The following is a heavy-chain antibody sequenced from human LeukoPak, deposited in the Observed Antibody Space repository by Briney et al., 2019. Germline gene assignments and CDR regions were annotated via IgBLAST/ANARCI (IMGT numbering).Heavy chain of an antibody. D-gene: IGHD3-10*01. J-gene: IGHJ4*02. CDR1: GGSISSYY. CDR2: IYTSGST. V-gene: IGHV4-4*07. CDR3: ASQDKNGSGRSYFDY. Sequence: PSETLSLTCTVSGGSISSYYWRWIRQPAGKGLEWIGRIYTSGSTNYNPSLKSRVTMSVDTSKNQFSLKLSSVTAADTAVYYCASQDKNGSGRSYFDYWGQGTLVTVSS.